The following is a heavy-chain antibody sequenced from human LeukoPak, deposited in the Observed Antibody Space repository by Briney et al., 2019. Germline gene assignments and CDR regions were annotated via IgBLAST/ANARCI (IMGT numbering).Heavy chain of an antibody. V-gene: IGHV3-48*01. Sequence: GGSLRLSCVASEFTFSSYSMFWVRQAPGKGLEWISYISNGSGNRYYADSVKGRFTISRDNVKNLLYLQMNNLRADDTAVYYCARAAKWEFYHYYMDVWGKGTTVAVSS. J-gene: IGHJ6*03. CDR1: EFTFSSYS. CDR3: ARAAKWEFYHYYMDV. CDR2: ISNGSGNR. D-gene: IGHD1-26*01.